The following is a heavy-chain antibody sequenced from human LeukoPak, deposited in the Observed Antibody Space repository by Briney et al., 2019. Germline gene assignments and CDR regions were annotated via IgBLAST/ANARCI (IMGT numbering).Heavy chain of an antibody. CDR1: GYTFTSYD. V-gene: IGHV1-8*01. J-gene: IGHJ4*02. D-gene: IGHD1-26*01. CDR2: MNPNSGHT. Sequence: ASVKVSCKASGYTFTSYDIVWVRQASGQGLEWMGWMNPNSGHTGYAQKFQGRVTMTRTTSISTAYMELTSLTSEDSAVYYCARSIVGVRKRNDYWGQGTLVTVSS. CDR3: ARSIVGVRKRNDY.